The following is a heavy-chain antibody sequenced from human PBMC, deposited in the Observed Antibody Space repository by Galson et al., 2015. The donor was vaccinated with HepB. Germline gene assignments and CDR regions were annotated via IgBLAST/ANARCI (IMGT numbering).Heavy chain of an antibody. CDR1: GFIFRHHA. D-gene: IGHD3-16*01. J-gene: IGHJ5*02. V-gene: IGHV3-23*01. Sequence: SLRLSCAGSGFIFRHHAMAWIRQAPGKGLEWVSGINGRRSTRSDSDAVKGRFSISRANSKDTVFLQMDNLRAEDTAVYYCVKEGSWFGGDWFDPWGQGALVTVS. CDR2: INGRRSTR. CDR3: VKEGSWFGGDWFDP.